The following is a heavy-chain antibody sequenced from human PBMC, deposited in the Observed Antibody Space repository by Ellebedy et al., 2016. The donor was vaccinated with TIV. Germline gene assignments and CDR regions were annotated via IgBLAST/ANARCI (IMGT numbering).Heavy chain of an antibody. CDR3: ARVMTGNSPYY. Sequence: ASVKVSXXASGYTFTTYGISWMRQAPGQGLEWMGWISTFSGNTNYAQKFQGRVTMTTDTSTTTSYMEMRNLMSDDTAVYYCARVMTGNSPYYWGQGTLVTVSS. CDR2: ISTFSGNT. CDR1: GYTFTTYG. V-gene: IGHV1-18*01. D-gene: IGHD4-23*01. J-gene: IGHJ4*02.